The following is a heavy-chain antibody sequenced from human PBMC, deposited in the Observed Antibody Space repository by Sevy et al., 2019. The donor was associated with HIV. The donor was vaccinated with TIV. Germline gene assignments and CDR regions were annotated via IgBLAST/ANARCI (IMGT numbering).Heavy chain of an antibody. J-gene: IGHJ5*02. V-gene: IGHV1-18*01. Sequence: ASVKVSCKASGYTFTNYGISWVRQAPGQGLEWMGWISTHNGDTNYAQKLQGRVTMTTDTSTSTAYMELRSLRSDDPAVYYCARRIYYDSSAYYWWFDPWGQGTLVTVSS. CDR2: ISTHNGDT. CDR1: GYTFTNYG. D-gene: IGHD3-22*01. CDR3: ARRIYYDSSAYYWWFDP.